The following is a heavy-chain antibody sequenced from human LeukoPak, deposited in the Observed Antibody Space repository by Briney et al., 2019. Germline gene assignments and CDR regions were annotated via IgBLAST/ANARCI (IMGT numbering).Heavy chain of an antibody. D-gene: IGHD3-22*01. CDR3: AARLRNYYDSSGYYYPPAEYFQH. Sequence: ASVKVSCKASGYTFTSYYMHWVRQAPGQGLEWMGIINPSGGSTSYAQKFQGRVTISVDTSKNQFSLKLSSVTAADTAVYYCAARLRNYYDSSGYYYPPAEYFQHWGQGTLVTVSS. CDR1: GYTFTSYY. J-gene: IGHJ1*01. V-gene: IGHV1-46*01. CDR2: INPSGGST.